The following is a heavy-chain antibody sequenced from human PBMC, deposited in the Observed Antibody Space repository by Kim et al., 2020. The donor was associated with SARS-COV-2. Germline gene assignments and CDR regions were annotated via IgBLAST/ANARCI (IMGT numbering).Heavy chain of an antibody. Sequence: SETLSLTCTVSGGSISSSSYYWGWIRQPPGKGLEWIGSIYYSGSTYYNPSLKSRVTISVDTSKNQFSLKLSSVTAADTAVYYCARHVTIFGVVKEFDYWGQGTLVTVAS. CDR3: ARHVTIFGVVKEFDY. CDR2: IYYSGST. J-gene: IGHJ4*02. D-gene: IGHD3-3*01. V-gene: IGHV4-39*01. CDR1: GGSISSSSYY.